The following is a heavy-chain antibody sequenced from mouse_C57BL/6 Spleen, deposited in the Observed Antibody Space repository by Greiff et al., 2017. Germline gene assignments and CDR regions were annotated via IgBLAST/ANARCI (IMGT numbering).Heavy chain of an antibody. J-gene: IGHJ2*01. CDR2: IYPSDSDT. D-gene: IGHD4-1*01. V-gene: IGHV1-61*01. Sequence: QVQLQQPGAELVRPGSSVKLSCKASGFTFTSYWMAWVKQRPGQGLEWIGNIYPSDSDTHYNQKFKDKDTMTVDKPSSTAYMQLSSLTSEDSAVYYCARGEWDGFDCWGQGTTLTVAS. CDR3: ARGEWDGFDC. CDR1: GFTFTSYW.